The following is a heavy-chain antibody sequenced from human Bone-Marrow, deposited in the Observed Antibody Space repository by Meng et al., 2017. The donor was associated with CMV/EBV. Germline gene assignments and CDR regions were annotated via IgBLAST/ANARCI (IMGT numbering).Heavy chain of an antibody. CDR2: IYLADSDT. Sequence: KVSCKGSANNFWIGWVRQRPGKGLESMGIIYLADSDTRYSPSFQGQVTISVDKSISTAYLQWSSLKASDTAMYYCARRGPHCSSTSCSYYYYGMDVWGQGTTVTVSS. CDR1: ANNFW. D-gene: IGHD2-2*01. V-gene: IGHV5-51*01. J-gene: IGHJ6*02. CDR3: ARRGPHCSSTSCSYYYYGMDV.